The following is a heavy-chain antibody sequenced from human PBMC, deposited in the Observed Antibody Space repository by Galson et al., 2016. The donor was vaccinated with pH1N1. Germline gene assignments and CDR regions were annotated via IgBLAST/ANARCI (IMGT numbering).Heavy chain of an antibody. J-gene: IGHJ6*02. CDR2: ISAHNDNT. V-gene: IGHV1-18*01. Sequence: SVKVSCKASGYTFINYGISWVRQAPGQGLEWMGWISAHNDNTNYAQKLQGRVTMTTDTSTSTAYMELRSLTSDDSAVYYCATVRTWCTSDSCPGVDVWGQGTAVTVSS. CDR1: GYTFINYG. CDR3: ATVRTWCTSDSCPGVDV. D-gene: IGHD2-8*01.